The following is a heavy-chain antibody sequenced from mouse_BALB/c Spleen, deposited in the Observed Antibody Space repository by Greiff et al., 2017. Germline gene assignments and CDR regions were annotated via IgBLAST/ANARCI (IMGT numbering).Heavy chain of an antibody. V-gene: IGHV5-17*02. D-gene: IGHD2-14*01. CDR3: ARGPDRYYAMDY. J-gene: IGHJ4*01. CDR2: ISSGSSTI. Sequence: ESGGGLVQPGGSRKLSCAASGFTFSSFGMHWVRQAPEKGLEWVAYISSGSSTIYYADTVKGRFTISRDNPKNTLFLQMTSLRSEDTAMYYCARGPDRYYAMDYWGQGTSVTVSS. CDR1: GFTFSSFG.